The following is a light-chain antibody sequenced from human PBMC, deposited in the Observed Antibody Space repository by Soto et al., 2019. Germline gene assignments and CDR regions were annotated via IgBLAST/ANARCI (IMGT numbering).Light chain of an antibody. J-gene: IGKJ1*01. CDR2: GAS. CDR1: QSVSSN. Sequence: EIVSTQSPGTLSLSPGGRATLSCRASQSVSSNLAWYQQKPGQAPRLLIYGASSRATGIPVRFSGSGSGTEFTLTISSLEPEDFAVYYCQQRTNWPITFGQGTKVDIK. CDR3: QQRTNWPIT. V-gene: IGKV3-11*01.